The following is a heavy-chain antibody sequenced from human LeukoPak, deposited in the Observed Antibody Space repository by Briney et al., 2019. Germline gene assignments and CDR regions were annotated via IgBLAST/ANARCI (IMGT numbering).Heavy chain of an antibody. Sequence: GGSLRLSCAASGFNFSGSGMHWVRQAPGKGLEWVTFIRYDGSNKYYTDSVKGRFTISRDNSKNTLYLQMDSLRAEDTAVYYCARDYDFWSGYYSPTRGYFGYWGQGTLVTVSS. CDR2: IRYDGSNK. CDR3: ARDYDFWSGYYSPTRGYFGY. V-gene: IGHV3-30*02. J-gene: IGHJ4*02. CDR1: GFNFSGSG. D-gene: IGHD3-3*01.